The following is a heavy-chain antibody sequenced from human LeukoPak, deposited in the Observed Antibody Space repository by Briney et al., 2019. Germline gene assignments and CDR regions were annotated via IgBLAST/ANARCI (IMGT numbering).Heavy chain of an antibody. D-gene: IGHD6-19*01. CDR1: GFTFSDYY. V-gene: IGHV3-11*04. CDR2: ISSSGSTI. J-gene: IGHJ4*02. CDR3: ARGGFYSSAYFDY. Sequence: GESLRLSCAASGFTFSDYYMTYIRQAPGKGLEWVSYISSSGSTIYYADSVKGRFTISRDNAKNSLYLQMNSLRAEDTAVYYCARGGFYSSAYFDYGGQGTLVTVSS.